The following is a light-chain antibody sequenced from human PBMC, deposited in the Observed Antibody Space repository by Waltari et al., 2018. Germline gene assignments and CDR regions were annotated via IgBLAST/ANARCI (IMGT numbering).Light chain of an antibody. Sequence: EIVMTQSPATLSVSPGERVTLSCRASQSVNNKLAWYQQKPGQAPRLLIYDASTRATGIPTSVSGSGSGTEFTITISSLQSEDFAVYYCQQYSDWPLTFGGGTKVEIK. CDR2: DAS. J-gene: IGKJ4*01. CDR1: QSVNNK. V-gene: IGKV3-15*01. CDR3: QQYSDWPLT.